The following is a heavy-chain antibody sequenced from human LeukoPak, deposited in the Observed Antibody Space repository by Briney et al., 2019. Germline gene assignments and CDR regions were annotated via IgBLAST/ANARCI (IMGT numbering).Heavy chain of an antibody. CDR2: ISGSGGST. CDR1: GFTFSSYA. V-gene: IGHV3-23*01. CDR3: ARGPRTVVYFDY. J-gene: IGHJ4*02. Sequence: PGGSLRLSCAASGFTFSSYAMSWVRQAPGKGLEWVSAISGSGGSTYYADSVKGRFTISRDNAKNSLYLQMNSLRDEDTAVYYCARGPRTVVYFDYWGQGSLVTVSS. D-gene: IGHD1-1*01.